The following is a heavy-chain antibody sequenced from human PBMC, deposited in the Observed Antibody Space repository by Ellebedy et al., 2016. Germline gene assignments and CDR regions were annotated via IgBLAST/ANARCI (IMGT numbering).Heavy chain of an antibody. CDR2: IIPIFGTA. CDR3: ATGLYEGAFDI. CDR1: GGTFSSYA. D-gene: IGHD3-16*01. V-gene: IGHV1-69*05. J-gene: IGHJ3*02. Sequence: SVKVSCXASGGTFSSYAISWVRQAPGQGLEWMGGIIPIFGTANYAQKFQGRVTITRDTSASTAYMELSSLRSEDTAVYYCATGLYEGAFDIWGQGTMVTVSS.